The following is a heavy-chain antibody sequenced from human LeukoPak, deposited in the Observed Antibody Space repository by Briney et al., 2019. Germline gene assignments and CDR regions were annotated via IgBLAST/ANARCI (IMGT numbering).Heavy chain of an antibody. D-gene: IGHD1-26*01. J-gene: IGHJ4*02. V-gene: IGHV3-7*01. CDR2: INQDGSGK. CDR3: ARDSGRREDY. Sequence: GGSLRLSCAASGFTFSSYWMTWVRQAPGKGLAWVANINQDGSGKYYVDSVKGRFTISRDNAKNSLYLQMNSLRAEDTAVYYCARDSGRREDYWGQGTLVTVPS. CDR1: GFTFSSYW.